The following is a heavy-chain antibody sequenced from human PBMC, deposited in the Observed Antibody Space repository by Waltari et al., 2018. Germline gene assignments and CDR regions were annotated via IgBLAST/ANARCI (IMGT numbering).Heavy chain of an antibody. J-gene: IGHJ3*02. CDR1: GGSISSSSYY. V-gene: IGHV4-39*07. D-gene: IGHD6-13*01. Sequence: QLQLQESGPGLVKPSETLSLTCTVSGGSISSSSYYWGWIRQPPGKGLEWIGSIYYSGSTYYNPSLKSRVTISVDTSKNQFSLKLSSVTAADTAVYYCARVQSSSWYPGAFDIWGQGTMVTVSS. CDR2: IYYSGST. CDR3: ARVQSSSWYPGAFDI.